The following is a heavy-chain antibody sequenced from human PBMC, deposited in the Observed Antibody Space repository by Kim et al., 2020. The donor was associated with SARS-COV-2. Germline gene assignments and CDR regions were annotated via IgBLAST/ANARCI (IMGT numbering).Heavy chain of an antibody. J-gene: IGHJ4*02. CDR2: ISSSGNYI. D-gene: IGHD6-13*01. V-gene: IGHV3-21*01. Sequence: GGSLRLSCAASGFTFSSYSMNWVRQAPGKGLEWVSSISSSGNYIYYADSLKGRFTISRDNAKNSLFLQMSSLRTEDTAVYYCARDEYSSSWYVADYWGQGTLVTVSS. CDR3: ARDEYSSSWYVADY. CDR1: GFTFSSYS.